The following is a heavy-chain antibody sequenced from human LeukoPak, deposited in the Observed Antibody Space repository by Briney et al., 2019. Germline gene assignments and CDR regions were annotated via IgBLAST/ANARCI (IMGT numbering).Heavy chain of an antibody. D-gene: IGHD3-3*01. Sequence: SETLSLTCTVSGASISSSFWSWIRQPAGKGLEWIGRIKTTGTTNYNPSLKSRLNMSIDSSRNQFSLKLNSVTAADTAVYYCARVLYDFWSGYPDVWGKGTTVTVSS. CDR3: ARVLYDFWSGYPDV. J-gene: IGHJ6*04. CDR2: IKTTGTT. V-gene: IGHV4-4*07. CDR1: GASISSSF.